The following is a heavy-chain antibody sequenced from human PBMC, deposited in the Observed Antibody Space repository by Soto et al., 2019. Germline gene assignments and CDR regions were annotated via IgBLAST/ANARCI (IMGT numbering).Heavy chain of an antibody. J-gene: IGHJ4*02. Sequence: QVQLQESGPGLVKPSETLSLTCTVSGGSVSSGRYYWSWIRQPPGKGLEWIGYIYYSGSTNYNPSLKSRVTISVDTSKNQFSLKLSSVTAADTAVYYCARGGYWGQGTLVTVSS. CDR3: ARGGY. V-gene: IGHV4-61*01. CDR1: GGSVSSGRYY. CDR2: IYYSGST.